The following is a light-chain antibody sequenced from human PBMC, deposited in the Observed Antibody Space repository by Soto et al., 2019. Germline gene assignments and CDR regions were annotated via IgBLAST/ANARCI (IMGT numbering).Light chain of an antibody. CDR1: QSISAW. CDR2: DVS. V-gene: IGKV1-5*01. CDR3: QQYKILWT. Sequence: DIQMTQSPSTLSASVGDRVTITCRASQSISAWLAWYQQRPGKAPDLLIYDVSNLESGVPSRFSGSGSETEFTLTISGLQPNDSATYFCQQYKILWTFGQGTKVEIK. J-gene: IGKJ1*01.